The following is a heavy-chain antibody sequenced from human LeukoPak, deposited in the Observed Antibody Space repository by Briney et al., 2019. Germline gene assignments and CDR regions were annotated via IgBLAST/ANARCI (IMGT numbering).Heavy chain of an antibody. CDR3: ARQFCGGDCYSYSFDY. J-gene: IGHJ4*02. CDR1: GGSISSSSYY. CDR2: IYYSGST. Sequence: SETLSLTCTVSGGSISSSSYYWGWIRQPLGKGLEWIGSIYYSGSTCYNPSLKSRVTISVDTSKNQFSLKLSSVTAADTAVHYCARQFCGGDCYSYSFDYWGQGTLVTVSS. D-gene: IGHD2-21*02. V-gene: IGHV4-39*01.